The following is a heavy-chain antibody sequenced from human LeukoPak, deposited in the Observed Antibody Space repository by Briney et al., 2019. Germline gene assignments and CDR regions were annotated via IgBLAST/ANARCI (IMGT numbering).Heavy chain of an antibody. Sequence: SETVSLTCTVSGGSISRYYWSWIRQPPGKGLEWIGYIYYGGSTNYNPSHKSRGTISGDTSKNQCSLKLSSVAAADTAVYYCAREESYYFDYWGQGTLVTVSS. J-gene: IGHJ4*02. CDR2: IYYGGST. V-gene: IGHV4-59*01. CDR3: AREESYYFDY. CDR1: GGSISRYY.